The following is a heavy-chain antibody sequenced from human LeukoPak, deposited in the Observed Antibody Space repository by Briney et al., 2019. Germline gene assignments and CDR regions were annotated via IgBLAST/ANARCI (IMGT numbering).Heavy chain of an antibody. Sequence: SETLSLTCTVSGGSISSGDYYWSWIRQPPGKGLEWIGYIYYSGSTYYNPSLKSRVTISVDTSKNQFSLKLSSVTAADTAVYYCARDVVVGATDPWGQGTLVTVSS. CDR1: GGSISSGDYY. CDR2: IYYSGST. J-gene: IGHJ5*02. V-gene: IGHV4-30-4*08. D-gene: IGHD1-26*01. CDR3: ARDVVVGATDP.